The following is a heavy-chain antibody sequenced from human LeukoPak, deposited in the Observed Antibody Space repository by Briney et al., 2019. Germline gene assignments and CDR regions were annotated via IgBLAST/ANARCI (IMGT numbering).Heavy chain of an antibody. CDR3: TRNPSYSYYVESGSYYPNWFDP. D-gene: IGHD3-10*01. CDR2: IKEDGSEK. J-gene: IGHJ5*02. V-gene: IGHV3-7*01. Sequence: GGSLRLSCAASGFTFTKYWMSWVRQAPGKGLEWVANIKEDGSEKYYVDSVKGRFTISRDNANNSVYLQMNSLRAEDTAVYYCTRNPSYSYYVESGSYYPNWFDPWGQGTLVTVSS. CDR1: GFTFTKYW.